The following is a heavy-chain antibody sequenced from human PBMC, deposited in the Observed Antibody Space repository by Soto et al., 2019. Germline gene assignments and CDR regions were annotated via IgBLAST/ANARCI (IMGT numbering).Heavy chain of an antibody. CDR2: INPNSGGT. J-gene: IGHJ4*02. Sequence: ASVKVSCKASGYTFTGYYMHWVRQAPGQGLEWMGWINPNSGGTNYAQKFQGWVTMTRDTSISTAYMELSSLRSEDTAVYYCTRESYCSSTSCYDLTFFDYWGQGTLVTVSS. CDR1: GYTFTGYY. V-gene: IGHV1-2*04. D-gene: IGHD2-2*01. CDR3: TRESYCSSTSCYDLTFFDY.